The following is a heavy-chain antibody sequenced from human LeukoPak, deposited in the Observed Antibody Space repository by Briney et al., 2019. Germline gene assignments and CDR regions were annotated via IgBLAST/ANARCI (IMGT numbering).Heavy chain of an antibody. Sequence: SETLSLTCTVSGDSIGTYYWSWVRQSPGTGLEWIGYIYVTGTRYNPYLQSRVTISVDRSKNQFFLNMTSVTAADTAVYYCARHIGGGIEDMDVWGRGTKVTVSS. J-gene: IGHJ6*03. CDR2: IYVTGT. CDR1: GDSIGTYY. D-gene: IGHD3-16*02. CDR3: ARHIGGGIEDMDV. V-gene: IGHV4-59*08.